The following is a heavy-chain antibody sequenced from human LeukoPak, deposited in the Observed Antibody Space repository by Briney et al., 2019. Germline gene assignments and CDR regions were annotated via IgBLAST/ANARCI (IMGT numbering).Heavy chain of an antibody. Sequence: ASVKVSCKASGYTFTSYAMHWVRQAPGQRLEWMGWINAGNGNTKYSQEFQGRVTITRDTSASTAYMELGSLRSEDMAVYYCARARSSSGWLAIEFDYWGQGTLVTVSS. CDR3: ARARSSSGWLAIEFDY. D-gene: IGHD6-19*01. J-gene: IGHJ4*02. V-gene: IGHV1-3*03. CDR2: INAGNGNT. CDR1: GYTFTSYA.